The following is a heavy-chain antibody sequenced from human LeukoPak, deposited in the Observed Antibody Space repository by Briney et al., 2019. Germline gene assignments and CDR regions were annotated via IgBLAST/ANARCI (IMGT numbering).Heavy chain of an antibody. V-gene: IGHV1-18*01. CDR3: ARDPRTTYSSGLYYCDY. Sequence: ASVKVSFKASGYTFSTYGISWVRQAPGQGLEWMAWISAYNGNTNYAQKFQGRVTMTTDTSTSTAYMELKSLRSDDTAVYYCARDPRTTYSSGLYYCDYWGQGTLVTVSS. J-gene: IGHJ4*02. CDR1: GYTFSTYG. CDR2: ISAYNGNT. D-gene: IGHD6-19*01.